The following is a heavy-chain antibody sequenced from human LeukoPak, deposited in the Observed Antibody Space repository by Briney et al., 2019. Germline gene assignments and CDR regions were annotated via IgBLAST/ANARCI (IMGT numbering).Heavy chain of an antibody. Sequence: PGASLRLSCAASGFTFSSYAMSWVRQAPGKGLEWVSAISGSGGSTYYADSVKGRFTISRDNSKNTLYLQMNSLRAEDTAVYYCAKVIRDCYNYFDYWGQGTLVTVSS. D-gene: IGHD5-24*01. V-gene: IGHV3-23*01. CDR3: AKVIRDCYNYFDY. CDR2: ISGSGGST. J-gene: IGHJ4*02. CDR1: GFTFSSYA.